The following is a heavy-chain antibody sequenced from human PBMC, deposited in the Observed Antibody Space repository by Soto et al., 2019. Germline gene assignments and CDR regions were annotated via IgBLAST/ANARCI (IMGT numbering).Heavy chain of an antibody. CDR3: ARSLRWPIVVVIATDARPLDY. V-gene: IGHV3-11*01. J-gene: IGHJ4*02. Sequence: GGSLRLSCAASGFTFSDYYMSWIRQAPGKGLEWVSYISSSGSTIYYADSVKGRFTISRDNAKNSLYLQMNSLRAEDTAVYYCARSLRWPIVVVIATDARPLDYWGQGTLVTVSS. D-gene: IGHD2-21*01. CDR2: ISSSGSTI. CDR1: GFTFSDYY.